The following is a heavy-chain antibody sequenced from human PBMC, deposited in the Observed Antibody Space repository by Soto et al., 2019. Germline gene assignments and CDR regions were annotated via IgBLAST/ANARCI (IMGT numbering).Heavy chain of an antibody. CDR1: GYTFTGYY. Sequence: ASVKVSCKASGYTFTGYYMHWVRQAPGQGLEWMGWINPNSGGTNYAQKFQGWVTMTRDTSISTAYMELSRLRSDDTAVYYCAREPYYDFWSGYYTYGMDVWGQGTTFTVSS. J-gene: IGHJ6*02. CDR3: AREPYYDFWSGYYTYGMDV. D-gene: IGHD3-3*01. CDR2: INPNSGGT. V-gene: IGHV1-2*04.